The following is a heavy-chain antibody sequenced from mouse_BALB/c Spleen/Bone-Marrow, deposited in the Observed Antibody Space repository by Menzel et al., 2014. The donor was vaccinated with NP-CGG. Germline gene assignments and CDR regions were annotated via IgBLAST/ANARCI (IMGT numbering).Heavy chain of an antibody. CDR3: TRSLYGVEGFAY. CDR1: GFTFSSFG. CDR2: ISSGSTTI. D-gene: IGHD6-2*01. Sequence: EVQGAESGGGSVQPGGSRNLSCAASGFTFSSFGMHWVRQAPEKGLEWDAYISSGSTTICYADTVKCLFTISRDNPKNTLFLQMTSLMSYNTAMYFCTRSLYGVEGFAYLSQSTLVTVSP. V-gene: IGHV5-17*02. J-gene: IGHJ3*01.